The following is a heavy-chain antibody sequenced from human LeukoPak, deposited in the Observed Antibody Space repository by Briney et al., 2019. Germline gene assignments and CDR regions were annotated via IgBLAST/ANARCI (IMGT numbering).Heavy chain of an antibody. CDR1: GYTFTSYD. V-gene: IGHV1-8*01. CDR2: MNPNSGNT. CDR3: ARDLGIAAAGTWYYYYGMDV. J-gene: IGHJ6*02. Sequence: ASVKVSCKASGYTFTSYDINWVRQATGQGLEWMGWMNPNSGNTGYAQKFQGRVTMTRNTSISTAYMELSSLRSEDTAVYYCARDLGIAAAGTWYYYYGMDVWGQGTTVTVSS. D-gene: IGHD6-13*01.